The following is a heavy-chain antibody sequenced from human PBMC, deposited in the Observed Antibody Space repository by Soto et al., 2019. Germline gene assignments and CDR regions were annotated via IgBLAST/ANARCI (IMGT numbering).Heavy chain of an antibody. J-gene: IGHJ4*02. CDR1: GASISGSTYY. CDR3: ARHDYGDVFAY. V-gene: IGHV4-39*01. CDR2: IFYAGTT. D-gene: IGHD4-17*01. Sequence: PSETLSLTCTVSGASISGSTYYWGWIRQPPGKGLEWIGTIFYAGTTHFNPSLQSRVTLSVDTSKNQFSLNLSSVTAADTAVYYCARHDYGDVFAYWGQGSLVTVSS.